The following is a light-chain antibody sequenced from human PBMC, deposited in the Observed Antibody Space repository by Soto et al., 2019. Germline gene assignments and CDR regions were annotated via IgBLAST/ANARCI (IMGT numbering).Light chain of an antibody. J-gene: IGKJ1*01. CDR2: EVS. CDR1: QSLIHSDGSTY. V-gene: IGKV2-30*02. Sequence: DVVMTQSPLSLPVTLGQPASISCRSSQSLIHSDGSTYLNWFQQRPGQSPRRLIYEVSDRDSGVTDRFSGSGSGTDFTLKISRVEAEDVGVYYCMQGARWPWTFGQGTEVEIK. CDR3: MQGARWPWT.